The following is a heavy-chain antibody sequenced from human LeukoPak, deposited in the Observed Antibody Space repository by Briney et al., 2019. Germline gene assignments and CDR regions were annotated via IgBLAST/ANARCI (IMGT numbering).Heavy chain of an antibody. CDR2: INPNSGGT. V-gene: IGHV1-2*02. CDR1: GYTFTGYY. Sequence: ASVKVSCKASGYTFTGYYMHWVRQAPGQGLEWMGWINPNSGGTNYAQKFQGRVTMTRDTSISTAYMELSRLRSDDTAVYYRARDDFWSGYALDYWGQGTLVTVSS. J-gene: IGHJ4*02. CDR3: ARDDFWSGYALDY. D-gene: IGHD3-3*01.